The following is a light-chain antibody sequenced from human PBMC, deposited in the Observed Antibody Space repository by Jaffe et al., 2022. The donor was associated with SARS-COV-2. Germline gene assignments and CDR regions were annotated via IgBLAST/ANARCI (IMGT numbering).Light chain of an antibody. CDR2: EDN. CDR1: SSDVGAYKV. Sequence: QSALTQPASVSGSPGQPITISCTGASSDVGAYKVVSWYQQYPGRVPKLMIYEDNKRPSGVSSRFSGSKSGNTASLTISGLQAEDEADYYCCSYTGSNWVFGGGTKLTVL. V-gene: IGLV2-23*01. CDR3: CSYTGSNWV. J-gene: IGLJ3*02.